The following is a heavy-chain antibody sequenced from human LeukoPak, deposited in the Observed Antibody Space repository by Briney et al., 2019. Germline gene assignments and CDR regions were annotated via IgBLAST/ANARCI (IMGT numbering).Heavy chain of an antibody. CDR1: GFTFSSYW. Sequence: GGSLRLSCTASGFTFSSYWMHWVRQAPGKGLEWVSYISSSGSTIYYADSVKGRFTISRDNAKNSLYLQMNSLRAEDTAVYYCARGAPHRWNPKGAYYGMDVWGQGTTVTVSS. J-gene: IGHJ6*02. CDR2: ISSSGSTI. CDR3: ARGAPHRWNPKGAYYGMDV. V-gene: IGHV3-48*04. D-gene: IGHD1-1*01.